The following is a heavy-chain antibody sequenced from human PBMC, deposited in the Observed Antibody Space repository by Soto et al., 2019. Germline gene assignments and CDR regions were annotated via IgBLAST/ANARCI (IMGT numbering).Heavy chain of an antibody. V-gene: IGHV1-45*02. CDR3: ASSRVEGYYYYMDV. CDR2: ITPFNGNT. J-gene: IGHJ6*03. Sequence: SVKVSCKASGYTFTYRYLHWVRQAPGQAPEWMGWITPFNGNTNYAQKFQDRVTITRDRSMSTAYMELSSLRSEDTAMYYCASSRVEGYYYYMDVWGKGTTVTVSS. CDR1: GYTFTYRY.